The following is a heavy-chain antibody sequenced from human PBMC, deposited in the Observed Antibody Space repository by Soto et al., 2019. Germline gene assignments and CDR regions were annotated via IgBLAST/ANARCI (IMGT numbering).Heavy chain of an antibody. D-gene: IGHD2-15*01. J-gene: IGHJ6*03. Sequence: QITLTESGPTLVKPTQTLTLTCTFSGFSLSTSGVGVGWIRQPPGKALEWLALIYWDDDKRYSPSLASRLTSNKDTSKYQVVLTMTNIDPVDTATYDCAKHYSGNYYYRDVSGKGTTVIVSS. CDR1: GFSLSTSGVG. V-gene: IGHV2-5*02. CDR2: IYWDDDK. CDR3: AKHYSGNYYYRDV.